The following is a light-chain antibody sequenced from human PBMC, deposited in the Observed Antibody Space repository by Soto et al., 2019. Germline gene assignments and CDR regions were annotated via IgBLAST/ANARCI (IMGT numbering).Light chain of an antibody. CDR2: DVS. J-gene: IGLJ1*01. V-gene: IGLV2-14*01. CDR3: CSYTTSSSRL. Sequence: QPDLTQPASVSGSPGQSITISCTGTSSDVGHYNFVSWYQQHPGNAPKLMIYDVSIRASGVSDRFSGSKSGNTASLTISGLQAEDEADYYCCSYTTSSSRLFGTGTKVTVL. CDR1: SSDVGHYNF.